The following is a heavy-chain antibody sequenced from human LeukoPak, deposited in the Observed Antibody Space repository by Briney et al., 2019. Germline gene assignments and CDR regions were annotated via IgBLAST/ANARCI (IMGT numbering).Heavy chain of an antibody. D-gene: IGHD3-22*01. CDR3: ARDEGWYDSSPAYWFDP. Sequence: SVKVSCKASGGTFSSYAISWVRQAPGQGLEWMGGIIPIFGTANYAQKFQGRVTITTDESTSTAYMELSSLRSEDTAVYYCARDEGWYDSSPAYWFDPWGQGTLVTVSS. V-gene: IGHV1-69*05. J-gene: IGHJ5*02. CDR1: GGTFSSYA. CDR2: IIPIFGTA.